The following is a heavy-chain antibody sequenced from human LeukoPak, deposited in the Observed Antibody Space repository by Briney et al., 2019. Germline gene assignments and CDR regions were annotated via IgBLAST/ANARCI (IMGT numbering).Heavy chain of an antibody. CDR1: GFTFSSYG. V-gene: IGHV3-30*03. Sequence: GGSLRLSCAASGFTFSSYGMHWVRQAPGKGLEWVAVISYDGSNKYYADSVKGRFTISRDNSKNTLYLQMNSLRAEDTAVYYCARTGLGATYDYWGQGTLVTVSS. CDR2: ISYDGSNK. D-gene: IGHD1-26*01. CDR3: ARTGLGATYDY. J-gene: IGHJ4*02.